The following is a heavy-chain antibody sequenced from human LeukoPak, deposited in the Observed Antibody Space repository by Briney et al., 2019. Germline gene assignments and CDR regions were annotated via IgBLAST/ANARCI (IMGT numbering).Heavy chain of an antibody. J-gene: IGHJ6*02. CDR3: ARDRAGPMHYYGMDV. CDR2: ISSSSSYI. V-gene: IGHV3-21*01. Sequence: NPGGSLRLSCAASGFTFSSYSMNWVRQAPGKGLEWVSSISSSSSYIYYADSVKGRFTISRDNAKNSLYLQMNSLRAEDTAVYYCARDRAGPMHYYGMDVWGQGTTVTVSS. CDR1: GFTFSSYS. D-gene: IGHD2-2*01.